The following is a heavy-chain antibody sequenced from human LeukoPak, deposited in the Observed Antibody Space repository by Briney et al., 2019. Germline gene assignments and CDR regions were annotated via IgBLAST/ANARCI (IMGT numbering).Heavy chain of an antibody. CDR1: GFTFSSYA. J-gene: IGHJ4*02. CDR3: AKDLSPGYSSGWYGRYFDY. CDR2: ISYDGSNK. V-gene: IGHV3-30*04. D-gene: IGHD6-19*01. Sequence: PGRSLRLSCAASGFTFSSYAMHWVRQAPGKGLEWVAVISYDGSNKYYADSVKGRFTISRDNSKNTLYLQMNSLRAEDTAVYYCAKDLSPGYSSGWYGRYFDYWGQGTLVTVSS.